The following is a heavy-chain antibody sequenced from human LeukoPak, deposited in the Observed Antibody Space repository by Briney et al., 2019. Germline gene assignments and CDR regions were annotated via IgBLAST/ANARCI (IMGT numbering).Heavy chain of an antibody. J-gene: IGHJ4*02. CDR2: IKSKSDGGTT. CDR1: GFTFSNAW. Sequence: GGSLRLSCAVSGFTFSNAWMNWIRQAPGKGLEWVGRIKSKSDGGTTNYAAPVQGRFTISRDDSKMTLYLQMSSLKTEDTAVYYCTTYGSGNARYWGQGTLVTVSS. CDR3: TTYGSGNARY. V-gene: IGHV3-15*01. D-gene: IGHD3-10*01.